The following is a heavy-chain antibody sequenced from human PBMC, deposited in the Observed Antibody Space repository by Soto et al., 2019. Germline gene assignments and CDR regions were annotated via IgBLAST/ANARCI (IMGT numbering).Heavy chain of an antibody. D-gene: IGHD6-19*01. CDR1: GDSYSISTYS. Sequence: SETLSLTCNMSGDSYSISTYSWSWIRQPPGKALQWIGFIYQSGVTSYSPSLASRVSISLDRSNNQCSLKLKSVTAADTAVYFCAGMPYTSGPRFDPWGPGTLVTVSS. CDR2: IYQSGVT. J-gene: IGHJ5*02. CDR3: AGMPYTSGPRFDP. V-gene: IGHV4-30-2*01.